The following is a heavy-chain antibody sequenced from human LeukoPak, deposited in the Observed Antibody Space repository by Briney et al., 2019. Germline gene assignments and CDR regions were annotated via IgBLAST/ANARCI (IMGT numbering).Heavy chain of an antibody. Sequence: GGSLRLSCTASEFTFGDYAMSWVRQAPGKGLEWVGFIRSKAYGGTTEYAASVKGRFTISRDDSKSIAYLQMNSLKTEDTAVYYCTRGAAAGTWRFDYWGQGTLVTVSS. V-gene: IGHV3-49*04. CDR1: EFTFGDYA. D-gene: IGHD6-13*01. CDR3: TRGAAAGTWRFDY. J-gene: IGHJ4*02. CDR2: IRSKAYGGTT.